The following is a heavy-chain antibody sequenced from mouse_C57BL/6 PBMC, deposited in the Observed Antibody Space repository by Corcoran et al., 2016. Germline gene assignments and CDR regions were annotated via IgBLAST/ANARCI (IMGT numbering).Heavy chain of an antibody. D-gene: IGHD2-5*01. Sequence: QDQVGQAGTGLKEPWETIKVPWKAFWFTFPTYGISWVKQAPGKGLKWMGLINPYSGVPTYADDFKGRFAFSLETSASTAYLQINNLKNEDTATYFCARYYSNYWGQGTLVTVSA. CDR3: ARYYSNY. CDR2: INPYSGVP. J-gene: IGHJ3*01. V-gene: IGHV9-3*01. CDR1: WFTFPTYG.